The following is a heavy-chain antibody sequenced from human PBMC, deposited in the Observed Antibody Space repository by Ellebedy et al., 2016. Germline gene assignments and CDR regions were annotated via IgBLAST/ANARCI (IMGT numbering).Heavy chain of an antibody. CDR3: ALLCGVDCYSGGEF. D-gene: IGHD2-21*02. Sequence: ASVKVSCKASAYTFTFTTYGIHWVRQAPGQRLEWMGWIVPGSGNTKYSQKLQGRVTITRDTSASTAYMELSSLRSEDTAVYYCALLCGVDCYSGGEFWGQGTLVTVSS. CDR1: AYTFTFTTYG. CDR2: IVPGSGNT. V-gene: IGHV1-3*01. J-gene: IGHJ4*02.